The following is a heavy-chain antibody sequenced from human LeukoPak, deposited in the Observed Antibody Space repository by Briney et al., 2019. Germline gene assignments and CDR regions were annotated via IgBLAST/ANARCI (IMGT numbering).Heavy chain of an antibody. D-gene: IGHD3-3*01. CDR3: AREPYYDFWSGYYNYYYYYMDV. CDR1: GGSIRSGDHY. V-gene: IGHV4-30-4*01. J-gene: IGHJ6*03. Sequence: SETLSLTCNVSGGSIRSGDHYWSWIRQPPGKGLESIGYIYFSGSTYYNPSLKSRVTISIDTSKNQFSLKLSSVTAADTAVYYCAREPYYDFWSGYYNYYYYYMDVWGKGTTVTVSS. CDR2: IYFSGST.